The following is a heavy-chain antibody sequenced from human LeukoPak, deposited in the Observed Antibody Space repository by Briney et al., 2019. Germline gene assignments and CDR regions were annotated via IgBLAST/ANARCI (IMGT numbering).Heavy chain of an antibody. D-gene: IGHD3-10*01. J-gene: IGHJ6*03. CDR3: AKGGAVSSKSITMVRGTRRYYYYMDV. CDR2: MSDSGTNT. Sequence: GGSLRLSCAASGFIFSSYWMTWVRQAPGKGLEWVSGMSDSGTNTYYADSVKGRFTISRDNSKNTLYLQMNSLRAEDTAVYYCAKGGAVSSKSITMVRGTRRYYYYMDVWGKGTTVTISS. V-gene: IGHV3-23*01. CDR1: GFIFSSYW.